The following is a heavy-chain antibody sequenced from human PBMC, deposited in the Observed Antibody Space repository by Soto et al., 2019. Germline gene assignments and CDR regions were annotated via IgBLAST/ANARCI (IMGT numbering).Heavy chain of an antibody. V-gene: IGHV3-7*03. Sequence: PGGSLRLSCAASGFTFSSYWMSWVRQAPGKGLEWVANIKQDGSEKYYVDSVKGRFTISRDNAKNSLYLQMNSLRAEDTAVYYCARDRGSSSWYRNFYYYGMDVWGQGTTVTVSS. D-gene: IGHD6-13*01. CDR3: ARDRGSSSWYRNFYYYGMDV. J-gene: IGHJ6*02. CDR1: GFTFSSYW. CDR2: IKQDGSEK.